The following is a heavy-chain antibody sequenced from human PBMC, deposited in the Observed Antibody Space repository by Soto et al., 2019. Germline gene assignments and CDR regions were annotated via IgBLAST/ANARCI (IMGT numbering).Heavy chain of an antibody. V-gene: IGHV4-30-2*01. CDR2: IYQSGVT. Sequence: SETLSLTCNMSGDSYSISTYSWSWIRQPPGKALQWIGFIYQSGVTSYNPSLASRVSISLDRSNNQCSLKLKSVTAADTAVYFCAGMPYTSGLRFDPWGPGTLVTVS. D-gene: IGHD6-19*01. CDR3: AGMPYTSGLRFDP. J-gene: IGHJ5*02. CDR1: GDSYSISTYS.